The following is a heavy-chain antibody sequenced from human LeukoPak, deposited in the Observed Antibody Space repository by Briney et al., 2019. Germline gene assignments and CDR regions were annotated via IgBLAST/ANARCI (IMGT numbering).Heavy chain of an antibody. D-gene: IGHD3-9*01. J-gene: IGHJ6*04. CDR1: GFTFSSYA. V-gene: IGHV3-23*01. CDR2: ISGSGGST. CDR3: AKVDGDFDWLLTDYYYGMDV. Sequence: PGGSLRLSCAASGFTFSSYAMRWVRQAPGKGLERVSAISGSGGSTYYADSVKGRFTISRDNSKNTLYLQMNSLRAEDTAVYYCAKVDGDFDWLLTDYYYGMDVWGKGTTVTVSS.